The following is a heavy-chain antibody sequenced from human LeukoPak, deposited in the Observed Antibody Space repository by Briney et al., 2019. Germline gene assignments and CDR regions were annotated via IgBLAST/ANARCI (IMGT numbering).Heavy chain of an antibody. D-gene: IGHD6-13*01. J-gene: IGHJ4*02. CDR3: AYSSSWYIGSWYFFDY. CDR1: GFTLSSYA. Sequence: GWSLRLSCAASGFTLSSYAMSWVRQAPGKGLEWVSAICGSGGGKYYAASAKGRFTMSRDNSKSTLYLQIISLRAEDTAVYYCAYSSSWYIGSWYFFDYWGQGTLVTVSS. V-gene: IGHV3-23*01. CDR2: ICGSGGGK.